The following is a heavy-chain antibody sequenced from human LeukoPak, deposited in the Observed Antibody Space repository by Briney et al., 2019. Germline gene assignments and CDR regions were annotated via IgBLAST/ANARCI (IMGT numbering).Heavy chain of an antibody. CDR2: IYYSGST. J-gene: IGHJ4*03. CDR1: GGSISSYY. D-gene: IGHD2-2*01. V-gene: IGHV4-59*01. Sequence: SETLSLTCTVSGGSISSYYWSWIRQPPGKGLEWIGYIYYSGSTNYNPSLKSRVTISVDTSKNQFSLKLSSVTAADTAVYYCARVNYCSSTSCYRGGEGYFDYWGRGTLVTVSS. CDR3: ARVNYCSSTSCYRGGEGYFDY.